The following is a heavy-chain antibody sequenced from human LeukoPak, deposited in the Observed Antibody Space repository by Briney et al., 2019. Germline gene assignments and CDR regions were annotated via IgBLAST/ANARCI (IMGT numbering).Heavy chain of an antibody. J-gene: IGHJ4*02. CDR2: TYYRSKWYN. CDR1: GDSVSSNSAA. V-gene: IGHV6-1*01. D-gene: IGHD3-22*01. CDR3: ARDYSTFYDSSGYYWYHFDY. Sequence: SQTLSLTCAISGDSVSSNSAAWNWIRQSPSRGLEWLGRTYYRSKWYNDYAVSVKSRITINPNTSKNQFSLQLNSVTPEDTAVYYCARDYSTFYDSSGYYWYHFDYWGQGTLVTVSS.